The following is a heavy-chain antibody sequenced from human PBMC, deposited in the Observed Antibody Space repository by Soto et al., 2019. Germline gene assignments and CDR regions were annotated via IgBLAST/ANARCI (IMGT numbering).Heavy chain of an antibody. CDR2: ISSSSSTI. CDR3: ARDFRGSGSYEGFDY. V-gene: IGHV3-48*02. D-gene: IGHD3-10*01. CDR1: GFTFSSYS. Sequence: EVQLVESGGGLVQPGGSLRLSCAASGFTFSSYSMNWVRQAPGKGLEWVSYISSSSSTIYYADSVKGRFTISRDNAKNSLYLQMNSLRDEDTAVYYCARDFRGSGSYEGFDYWGQGTLVTVSS. J-gene: IGHJ4*02.